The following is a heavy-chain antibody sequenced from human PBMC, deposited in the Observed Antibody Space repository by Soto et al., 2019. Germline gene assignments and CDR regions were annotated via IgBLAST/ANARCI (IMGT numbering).Heavy chain of an antibody. CDR3: ARGIWVRGIIGFNWFDP. D-gene: IGHD3-10*01. Sequence: SETLSLTCDVSGDTISTGGYTWAWIRQPPGKALEWIGHTYHSGNPYYNPSLKSRVTISVDTSKNQFSLKVSSVTAADTAMYYCARGIWVRGIIGFNWFDPWGQGTLVTVSS. CDR2: TYHSGNP. CDR1: GDTISTGGYT. V-gene: IGHV4-30-2*01. J-gene: IGHJ5*02.